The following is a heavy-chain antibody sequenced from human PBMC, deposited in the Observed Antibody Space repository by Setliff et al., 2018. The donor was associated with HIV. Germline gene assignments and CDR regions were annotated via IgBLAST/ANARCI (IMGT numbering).Heavy chain of an antibody. D-gene: IGHD6-19*01. Sequence: SSETLSLTCTVSGGSISSASYYWSWIRQPAGKGLEWIGRIYTSGSTNYNPSLKSRVTISVDTSKNQFSLKLSSVTAADTAVYYCARSRGAGYSSGWYGGSYAFDIWGQGTMVTVSS. CDR1: GGSISSASYY. J-gene: IGHJ3*02. V-gene: IGHV4-61*02. CDR2: IYTSGST. CDR3: ARSRGAGYSSGWYGGSYAFDI.